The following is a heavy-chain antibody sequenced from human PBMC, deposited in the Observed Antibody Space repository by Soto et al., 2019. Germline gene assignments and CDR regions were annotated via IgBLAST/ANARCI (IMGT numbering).Heavy chain of an antibody. Sequence: PSETLSLTCTVSGGSISSYYWSWIRQPPGKGLEWFGYINHRGSLYYNPSLKSRVSMSVDTSKNQFSLNLSSVTAADTAVYYCARELPQRQGRNMDVWGQGTTVTV. CDR2: INHRGSL. CDR3: ARELPQRQGRNMDV. D-gene: IGHD1-1*01. J-gene: IGHJ6*02. V-gene: IGHV4-59*12. CDR1: GGSISSYY.